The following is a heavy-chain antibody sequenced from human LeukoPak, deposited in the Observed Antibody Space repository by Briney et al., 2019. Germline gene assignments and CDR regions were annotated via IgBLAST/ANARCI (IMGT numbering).Heavy chain of an antibody. CDR2: ISYDGSNK. D-gene: IGHD3-3*01. J-gene: IGHJ2*01. CDR3: AKDSNRGTCYDFWSGYSCGHFDL. V-gene: IGHV3-30*18. CDR1: GFTFSSYG. Sequence: QAGRSLRLSCAASGFTFSSYGMHWVRQAPGKGLEWVAVISYDGSNKYYADSVKGRFTISRDNSKNTLYLQMNSLRAEDTAVYYCAKDSNRGTCYDFWSGYSCGHFDLWGRGTLVTVSS.